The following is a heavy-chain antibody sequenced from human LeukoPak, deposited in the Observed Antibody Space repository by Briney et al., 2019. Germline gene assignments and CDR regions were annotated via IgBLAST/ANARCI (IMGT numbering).Heavy chain of an antibody. CDR2: ISGSGGST. D-gene: IGHD1-26*01. J-gene: IGHJ4*02. V-gene: IGHV3-23*01. CDR3: AKSYGGYYFDY. CDR1: GFTFSSYA. Sequence: GGSLRLSCAASGFTFSSYAMSWVRQAPGKGLEWVSAISGSGGSTYYADSVEGRFTISRDNPKNTLYLQMNSLRAEDTAVYYCAKSYGGYYFDYWGQGTLVTVSS.